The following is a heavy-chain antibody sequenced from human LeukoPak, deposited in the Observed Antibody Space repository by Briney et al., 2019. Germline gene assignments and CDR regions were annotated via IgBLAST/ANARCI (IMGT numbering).Heavy chain of an antibody. CDR3: ARVVYSSSWSGAPTVFDY. Sequence: ASVKVSRKASGYTFTGYYMHWVRQAPGQGLEWMGWINPNSGGTNYAQKFQGRVTMTRDTSISTAYMELSRLRSDDTAVYYCARVVYSSSWSGAPTVFDYWGQGTLVTVSS. D-gene: IGHD6-13*01. V-gene: IGHV1-2*02. CDR2: INPNSGGT. CDR1: GYTFTGYY. J-gene: IGHJ4*02.